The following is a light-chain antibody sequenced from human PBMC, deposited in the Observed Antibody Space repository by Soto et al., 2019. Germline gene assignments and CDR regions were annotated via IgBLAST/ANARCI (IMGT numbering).Light chain of an antibody. J-gene: IGKJ1*01. CDR1: QRLLHSNGFNY. Sequence: DVVMTQSPLSLPVTPGEPASISCRSSQRLLHSNGFNYLDWYVQKPGQSPQLLIYLGSTRASGVPDRFSGSGSVSDFTLTISRVEAEDAGVYYCMQALHTPPTFGQGTKVEIK. V-gene: IGKV2-28*01. CDR2: LGS. CDR3: MQALHTPPT.